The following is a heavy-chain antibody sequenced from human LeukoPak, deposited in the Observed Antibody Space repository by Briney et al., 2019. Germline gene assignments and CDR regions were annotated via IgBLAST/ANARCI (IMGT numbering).Heavy chain of an antibody. V-gene: IGHV3-33*01. D-gene: IGHD1-26*01. CDR3: ARDSGSYGATWFDP. CDR2: IWYDGSNK. J-gene: IGHJ5*02. CDR1: GFTFSSYG. Sequence: GRSLRLSCAASGFTFSSYGMHWVRQAPGKGLEWVAVIWYDGSNKYYADSVKGRFTISRDNPKNTLYLQMNSLRAEDTAVYYCARDSGSYGATWFDPWGQGTLVTVSS.